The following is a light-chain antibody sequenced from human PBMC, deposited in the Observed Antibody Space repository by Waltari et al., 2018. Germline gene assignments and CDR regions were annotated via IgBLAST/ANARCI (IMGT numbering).Light chain of an antibody. CDR1: ARDVGGYNY. CDR3: SSFTAYNTRV. CDR2: EVS. V-gene: IGLV2-14*01. Sequence: QSALTQPASVSGSPGQSITISCTGSARDVGGYNYASWYQQYPGKAPKLIIYEVSNRPSGVSNRFSGSKSGNTASLTISGLQAEDEADYYCSSFTAYNTRVFGTGTKVTVL. J-gene: IGLJ1*01.